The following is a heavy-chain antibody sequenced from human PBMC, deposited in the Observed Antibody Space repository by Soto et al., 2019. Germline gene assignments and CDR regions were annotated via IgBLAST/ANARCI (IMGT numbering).Heavy chain of an antibody. CDR3: ARVQYCSSTSCSRGYFDY. Sequence: ASVKVSCKASGYTFTSYAMHWVRQAPGQRLEWMGWINAGNGNTKYSQKFQGRVTITRDTSASTAYMELSSLRSEDTAVYYCARVQYCSSTSCSRGYFDYWGQGTLVTVSS. CDR1: GYTFTSYA. J-gene: IGHJ4*02. D-gene: IGHD2-2*01. CDR2: INAGNGNT. V-gene: IGHV1-3*01.